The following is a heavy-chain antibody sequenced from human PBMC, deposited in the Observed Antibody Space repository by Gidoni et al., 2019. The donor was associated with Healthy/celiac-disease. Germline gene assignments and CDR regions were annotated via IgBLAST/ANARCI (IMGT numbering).Heavy chain of an antibody. CDR1: GYTFTSYY. Sequence: QVQLVQSGAELKKPGASVTVSCKASGYTFTSYYMHWVRQAPGQGLEWMGRINPSGGSTSYAQKFQGRVTMTRDTSTSTVYMGLSSLRSEDTAVYYWASSRDGAFDIWGQGTMVTVSS. D-gene: IGHD6-13*01. CDR3: ASSRDGAFDI. J-gene: IGHJ3*02. V-gene: IGHV1-46*01. CDR2: INPSGGST.